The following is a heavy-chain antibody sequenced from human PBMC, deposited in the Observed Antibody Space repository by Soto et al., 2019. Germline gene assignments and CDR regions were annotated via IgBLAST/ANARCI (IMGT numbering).Heavy chain of an antibody. Sequence: GGSLRLSCAASGFSIISYGMHWVRQAPGKGLEWVAVIAFDGSNQFYADSVKGRFIISRDNSKNTLYLQMNSLRADDTAVYYCAKDLSFYYNNDDYSSWGQGTLVTVSS. J-gene: IGHJ5*02. CDR3: AKDLSFYYNNDDYSS. CDR2: IAFDGSNQ. V-gene: IGHV3-30*18. CDR1: GFSIISYG. D-gene: IGHD3-16*01.